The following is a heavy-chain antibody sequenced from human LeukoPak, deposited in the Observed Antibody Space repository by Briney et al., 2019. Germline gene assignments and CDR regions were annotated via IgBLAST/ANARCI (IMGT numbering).Heavy chain of an antibody. Sequence: PSETLSLTCTVSGDSINNNNYYWGWVRQPPGKGLEWIGNIYYNGRTYYSPSLKSRGTISVDTSNNQFSLRLSSVTAADTAVYYCARVAPTRLRLGELSLGFDYWGQGTLVTVSS. J-gene: IGHJ4*02. CDR1: GDSINNNNYY. D-gene: IGHD3-16*02. V-gene: IGHV4-39*02. CDR2: IYYNGRT. CDR3: ARVAPTRLRLGELSLGFDY.